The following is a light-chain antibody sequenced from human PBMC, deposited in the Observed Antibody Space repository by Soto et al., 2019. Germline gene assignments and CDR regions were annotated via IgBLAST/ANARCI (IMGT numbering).Light chain of an antibody. V-gene: IGKV1-6*01. J-gene: IGKJ1*01. CDR1: QDVRNI. Sequence: AIQMTQSPTSLSASVGDRVTITCRASQDVRNILAGNQQKQGKAPKLLIYGASSLQNGVLSRFIGSVFGTDFTLTISSLQPEDSATYYCLQDHNYFWTFGQGTKVEIK. CDR3: LQDHNYFWT. CDR2: GAS.